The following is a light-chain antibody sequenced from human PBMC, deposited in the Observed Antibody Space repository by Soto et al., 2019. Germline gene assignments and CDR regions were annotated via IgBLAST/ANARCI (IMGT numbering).Light chain of an antibody. Sequence: DSQMTQSPSSLSASVGDRVTITCRASQSISSYLNWYQQKPGKAPNLLIYAASSLQSGVPSRFSGSGSGTDFTLTISSLQPEDFATYYCQQTYSTPWTFGQGTKVDIK. J-gene: IGKJ1*01. V-gene: IGKV1-39*01. CDR1: QSISSY. CDR2: AAS. CDR3: QQTYSTPWT.